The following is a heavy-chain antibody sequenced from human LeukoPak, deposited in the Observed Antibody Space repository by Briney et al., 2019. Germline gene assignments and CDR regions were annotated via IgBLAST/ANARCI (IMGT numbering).Heavy chain of an antibody. D-gene: IGHD3-10*01. CDR2: ISYDGSNK. Sequence: GRSLRLSCAASGFTFSSYGMHWVRQAPGKGLEWVAVISYDGSNKYYADSVKGRFTISRDNAKNSLYLQMNSLRAEDTAVYYCARGGSGRGYYYYYMDVWGKGTTVTVSS. CDR1: GFTFSSYG. CDR3: ARGGSGRGYYYYYMDV. V-gene: IGHV3-30*03. J-gene: IGHJ6*03.